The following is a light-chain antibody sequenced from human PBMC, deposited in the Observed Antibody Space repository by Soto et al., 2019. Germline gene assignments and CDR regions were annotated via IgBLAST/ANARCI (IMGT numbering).Light chain of an antibody. J-gene: IGKJ1*01. Sequence: EIVLTQSPATLPLSPGERATLSSRASQSVSSNLAWYQQKPGQAPRLLIYGASTRATGIPARFSGGGSGTEFTLTISSLQSEDFAIYYCQQYKNGWTFGQGTKVDIK. CDR1: QSVSSN. CDR3: QQYKNGWT. V-gene: IGKV3-15*01. CDR2: GAS.